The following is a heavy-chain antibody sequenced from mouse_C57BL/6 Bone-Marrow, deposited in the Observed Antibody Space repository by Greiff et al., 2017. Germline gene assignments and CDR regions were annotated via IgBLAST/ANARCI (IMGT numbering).Heavy chain of an antibody. CDR2: ISDGGSYT. Sequence: EVQGVESGGGLVKPGGSLKLSCAASGFTFSSYAMSWVRQTPEKRLEWVATISDGGSYTYYPDNVKGRFTISRDNAKNNLYLQMSHLKSEDTAMYYCARDPSLYYGSSSFDYWGQGTTLTVSS. J-gene: IGHJ2*01. CDR1: GFTFSSYA. CDR3: ARDPSLYYGSSSFDY. D-gene: IGHD1-1*01. V-gene: IGHV5-4*01.